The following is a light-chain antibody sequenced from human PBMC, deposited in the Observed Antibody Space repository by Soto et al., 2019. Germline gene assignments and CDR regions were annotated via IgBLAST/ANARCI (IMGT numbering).Light chain of an antibody. CDR2: AAS. J-gene: IGKJ3*01. Sequence: DIQLTQSPSFLSASVGARVTITCRASQGISSYLAWYQQKPGKAPKLLIYAASTLQSAVPSRFSGSGSGTEFTLTISSLQPEDFATYYCQPLNSYPLTFGPGTKVDIK. V-gene: IGKV1-9*01. CDR1: QGISSY. CDR3: QPLNSYPLT.